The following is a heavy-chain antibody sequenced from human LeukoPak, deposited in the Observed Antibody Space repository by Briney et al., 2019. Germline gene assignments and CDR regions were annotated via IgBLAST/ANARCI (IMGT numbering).Heavy chain of an antibody. CDR1: GFTFSSYA. V-gene: IGHV3-23*01. Sequence: PGGSLRLSCAASGFTFSSYAMSWVRQAPGKGLEWVSAISGSGGSTYYADSVKGRFTISRDDSKNTLYMQMNSLRAEDTAVYYCAKDSGSYHPEYFQHWGQGTLVTVSS. D-gene: IGHD1-26*01. CDR2: ISGSGGST. J-gene: IGHJ1*01. CDR3: AKDSGSYHPEYFQH.